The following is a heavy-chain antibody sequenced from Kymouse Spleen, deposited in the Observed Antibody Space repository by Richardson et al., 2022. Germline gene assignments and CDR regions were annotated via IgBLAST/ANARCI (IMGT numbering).Heavy chain of an antibody. J-gene: IGHJ6*02. Sequence: EVQLVESGGGVVRPGGSLRLSCAASGFTFDDYGMSWVRQAPGKGLEWVSGINWNGGSTGYADSVKGRFTISRDNAKNSLYLQMNSLRAEDTALYYCARDHYYGSGIYYYYYYGMDVWGQGTTVTVSS. CDR2: INWNGGST. D-gene: IGHD3-10*01. V-gene: IGHV3-20*d01. CDR3: ARDHYYGSGIYYYYYYGMDV. CDR1: GFTFDDYG.